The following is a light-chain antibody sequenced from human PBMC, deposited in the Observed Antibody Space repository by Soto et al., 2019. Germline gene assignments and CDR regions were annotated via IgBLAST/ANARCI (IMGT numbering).Light chain of an antibody. CDR1: SSDVGGYNY. CDR2: EVS. Sequence: QSALTQPPSASGSPGQSVTISCTGTSSDVGGYNYVSWYQQHPGKAPKLMIYEVSKRPSGVPDRFSGSKSGNTASLTVSGLQAEDEADYYCSSYAGRNKHVVFGGGTKLTVL. CDR3: SSYAGRNKHVV. V-gene: IGLV2-8*01. J-gene: IGLJ2*01.